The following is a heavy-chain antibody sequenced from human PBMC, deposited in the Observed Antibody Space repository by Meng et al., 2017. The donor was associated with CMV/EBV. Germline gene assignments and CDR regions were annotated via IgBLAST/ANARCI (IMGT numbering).Heavy chain of an antibody. V-gene: IGHV3-48*04. CDR3: AKDLTLPTLYGMDV. CDR2: ISSSSSTI. CDR1: GFTFSSYS. Sequence: GESLKISCAASGFTFSSYSMNWVRQAPGKGLEWVSYISSSSSTIYYADSVKGRFTISRDNAKNSLYLQMNGLRAEDAAVYYCAKDLTLPTLYGMDVWGQGTAVTVSS. J-gene: IGHJ6*02.